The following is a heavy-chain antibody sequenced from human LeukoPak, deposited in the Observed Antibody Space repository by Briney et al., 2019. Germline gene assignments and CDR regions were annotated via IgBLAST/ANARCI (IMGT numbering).Heavy chain of an antibody. CDR2: ISGSGGST. Sequence: GSLRLSCAASGFTFSSYAMSWVRQAPGKGLEWVSAISGSGGSTYYADSVKGRFTISRDNSKNTLYLQMNSLRAEDTAVYYCAKGWGIAVAGTNAFDIWGQGTMVTVSS. D-gene: IGHD6-19*01. CDR3: AKGWGIAVAGTNAFDI. J-gene: IGHJ3*02. V-gene: IGHV3-23*01. CDR1: GFTFSSYA.